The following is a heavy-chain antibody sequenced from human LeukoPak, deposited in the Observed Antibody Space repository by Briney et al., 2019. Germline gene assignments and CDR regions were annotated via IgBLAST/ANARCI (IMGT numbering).Heavy chain of an antibody. CDR3: ARDQGSGYAMDV. V-gene: IGHV3-48*01. CDR1: GSTFSRYN. Sequence: GGSLRLSCAASGSTFSRYNMNRVRQAPGKGLECLAYISGGSTAIYYANSVKGRFTISRENAKNSLYLQMNILRAEDTAVYYCARDQGSGYAMDVWGQGTTVTVSS. J-gene: IGHJ6*02. CDR2: ISGGSTAI. D-gene: IGHD3-10*01.